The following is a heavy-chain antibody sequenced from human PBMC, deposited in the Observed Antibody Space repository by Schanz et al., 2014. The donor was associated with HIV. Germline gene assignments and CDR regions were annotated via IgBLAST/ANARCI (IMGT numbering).Heavy chain of an antibody. Sequence: VQLVESGGGVGQPGRSLRLSCAASGFTFSTNDMHWGRQVSGKGLEWVADISNNGNNAYYAESGKGRVTISRDNSKNTLYLQMNNLKTEDTAVYYCAKAGLFFGQLWLGFFDYWGQGAQVTVSS. CDR1: GFTFSTND. J-gene: IGHJ4*02. CDR3: AKAGLFFGQLWLGFFDY. CDR2: ISNNGNNA. V-gene: IGHV3-30*18. D-gene: IGHD5-18*01.